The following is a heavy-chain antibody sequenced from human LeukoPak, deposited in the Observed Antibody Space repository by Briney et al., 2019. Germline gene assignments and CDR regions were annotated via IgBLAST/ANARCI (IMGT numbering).Heavy chain of an antibody. D-gene: IGHD4-17*01. V-gene: IGHV1-2*02. Sequence: ASVKVSCKASGYTFTGYYMHWVRQAPGQGLEWMGWTNPNSGGTNYAQKFQGRVTMTRDTSISTAYMELSRLRSDDTAVYYCARNGDRFGFKGDYSDYYYYMDVWGKGTAVTVSS. J-gene: IGHJ6*03. CDR2: TNPNSGGT. CDR1: GYTFTGYY. CDR3: ARNGDRFGFKGDYSDYYYYMDV.